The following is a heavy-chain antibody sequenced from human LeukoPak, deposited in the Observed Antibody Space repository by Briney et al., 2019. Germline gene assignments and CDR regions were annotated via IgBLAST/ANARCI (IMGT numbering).Heavy chain of an antibody. Sequence: PGGSLRLSCAASGFSFSTSPMSWVRQPPGKGLEWVSAMNNGPGATFYRDSVRGRFTISRDDSKSTLYLQMNSLRAEDTGTYYCAKTHDDLLDVWGQGTTVTVSS. CDR3: AKTHDDLLDV. CDR2: MNNGPGAT. J-gene: IGHJ6*02. D-gene: IGHD1-1*01. CDR1: GFSFSTSP. V-gene: IGHV3-23*01.